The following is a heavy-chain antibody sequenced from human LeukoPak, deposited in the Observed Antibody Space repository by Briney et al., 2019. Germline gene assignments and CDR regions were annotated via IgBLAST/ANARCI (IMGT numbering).Heavy chain of an antibody. V-gene: IGHV3-48*04. CDR3: ARDVGGYYDSSGYSLFDY. J-gene: IGHJ4*02. D-gene: IGHD3-22*01. Sequence: PGRSLRLSCAASGFTFSSYGMHWVRQAPGKGLEWVSYISSSGSTIYYADSVKGRFTISRDNAKNSLYLQMNSLRAEDTAVYYCARDVGGYYDSSGYSLFDYWGQGTLVTVSS. CDR1: GFTFSSYG. CDR2: ISSSGSTI.